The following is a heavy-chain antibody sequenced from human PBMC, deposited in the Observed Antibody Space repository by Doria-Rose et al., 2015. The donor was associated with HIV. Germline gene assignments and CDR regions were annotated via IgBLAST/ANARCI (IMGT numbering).Heavy chain of an antibody. CDR2: IFSDDDR. Sequence: ESGPVLVKPTETLTLTCTVSGGSLSSPGMGVSWIRQPPGKALEWLANIFSDDDRSYKTSLKSRLTTSRDTSNSKVVLTMTDMDPVDTATYYCARIKSSRWYHKYYFDFWGQGTLVIVSA. D-gene: IGHD6-13*01. J-gene: IGHJ4*02. CDR3: ARIKSSRWYHKYYFDF. CDR1: GGSLSSPGMG. V-gene: IGHV2-26*01.